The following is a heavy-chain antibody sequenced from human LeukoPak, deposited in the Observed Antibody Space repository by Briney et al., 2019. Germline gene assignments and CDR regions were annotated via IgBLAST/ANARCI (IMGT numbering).Heavy chain of an antibody. J-gene: IGHJ4*02. Sequence: PGGSLRLSCAASGITFSTYAMSWVRQAPGKGLEWVSAISGSGGSTYYADSVKGRFTITRDNSKNTLYLQMNSLRAEDTAVYYCAKGLSYYYDSSGYFDYWGQGTLVTVSS. CDR3: AKGLSYYYDSSGYFDY. D-gene: IGHD3-22*01. V-gene: IGHV3-23*01. CDR1: GITFSTYA. CDR2: ISGSGGST.